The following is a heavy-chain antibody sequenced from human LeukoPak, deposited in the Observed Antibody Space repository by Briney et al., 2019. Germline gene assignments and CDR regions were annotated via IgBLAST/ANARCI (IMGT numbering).Heavy chain of an antibody. CDR3: ARALYYYDSSGSLDY. J-gene: IGHJ4*02. CDR2: INPSGGST. D-gene: IGHD3-22*01. Sequence: ASVKVSCKASGHTFTSYYMHWVRQAPGQGLEWMGIINPSGGSTSYAQKFQGRVTMTRDTSTSTVYMELSSLRSEDTAVYYCARALYYYDSSGSLDYWGQGTLVTVSS. V-gene: IGHV1-46*01. CDR1: GHTFTSYY.